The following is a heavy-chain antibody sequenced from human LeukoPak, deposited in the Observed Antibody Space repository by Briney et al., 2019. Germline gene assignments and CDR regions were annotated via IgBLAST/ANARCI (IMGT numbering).Heavy chain of an antibody. J-gene: IGHJ6*02. D-gene: IGHD6-6*01. Sequence: SVKVSCKASGGTFSSYAISWVRQAPGLGLEWMGGIIPIFGTANYAQKFQGRVTITADESTSTAYMELSSLRSEDTAVYYCARLPLRSIAVGYYGMDVWGQGTTVTVSS. CDR2: IIPIFGTA. CDR1: GGTFSSYA. V-gene: IGHV1-69*13. CDR3: ARLPLRSIAVGYYGMDV.